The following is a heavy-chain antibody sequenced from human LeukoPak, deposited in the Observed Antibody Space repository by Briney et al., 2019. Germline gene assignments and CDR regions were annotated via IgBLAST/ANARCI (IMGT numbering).Heavy chain of an antibody. V-gene: IGHV1-69*02. CDR2: IIPILGIA. CDR3: ADGSGSYYRWFDP. Sequence: SVKVSCKASGGTFSSYTISWVRQAPGQGLEWMGRIIPILGIANYAQKFQGRVTITADKSTSTAYMELSSLSSEDTAVYYCADGSGSYYRWFDPWGQGTLVTVSS. D-gene: IGHD3-10*01. CDR1: GGTFSSYT. J-gene: IGHJ5*02.